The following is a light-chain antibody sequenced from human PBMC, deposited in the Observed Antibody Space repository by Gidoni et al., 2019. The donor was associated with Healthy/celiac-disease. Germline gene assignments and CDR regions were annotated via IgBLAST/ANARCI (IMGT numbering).Light chain of an antibody. V-gene: IGKV1-27*01. J-gene: IGKJ1*01. CDR3: QKYNSAPWT. CDR2: AAS. Sequence: IQMTQSPSSLSASVVDRFTITFRASQGISNYLAWYQQKPGKVPKLLIYAASTLQSGVPSRFSGSGYGTDFTLTISSLQPEDVATYYCQKYNSAPWTVGKGTKVEIK. CDR1: QGISNY.